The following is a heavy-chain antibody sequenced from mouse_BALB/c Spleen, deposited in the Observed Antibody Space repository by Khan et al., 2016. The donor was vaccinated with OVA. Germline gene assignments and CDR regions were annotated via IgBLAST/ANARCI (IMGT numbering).Heavy chain of an antibody. CDR2: ISSGGSYT. J-gene: IGHJ3*01. V-gene: IGHV5-6*01. CDR3: ARLAYYYDSEGFAY. D-gene: IGHD1-1*01. Sequence: EVMLVESGGDLVKPEGSLKLSCAASGFTFSTYGMSWVRQTPDKRLEWVATISSGGSYTYYPDSVQGRFTISRDNAKNTLYLQMSSLKSEDTAMFYGARLAYYYDSEGFAYWGQGTLVTVSA. CDR1: GFTFSTYG.